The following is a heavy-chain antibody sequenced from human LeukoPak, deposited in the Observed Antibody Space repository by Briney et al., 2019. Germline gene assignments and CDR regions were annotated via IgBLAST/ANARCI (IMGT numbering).Heavy chain of an antibody. CDR3: ARAGVYYGPGSYRGKEDDY. CDR1: GGTFSSYA. V-gene: IGHV1-69*04. D-gene: IGHD3-10*01. J-gene: IGHJ4*02. CDR2: IIPILGIA. Sequence: ASVKVSCKASGGTFSSYAISWVRQAPGQGLEWMGRIIPILGIANYAQKFQGRVTITADKSTSTAYMELSSLRSEDTAVYYCARAGVYYGPGSYRGKEDDYWGQGTLVTVSS.